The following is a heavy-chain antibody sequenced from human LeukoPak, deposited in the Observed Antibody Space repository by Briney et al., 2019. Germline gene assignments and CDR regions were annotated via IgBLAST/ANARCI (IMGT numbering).Heavy chain of an antibody. D-gene: IGHD3-10*01. V-gene: IGHV3-30*03. J-gene: IGHJ4*02. CDR2: ISYDGSNK. Sequence: GRSLRLSCVASGFTFRSYGMHWVRQAPGKGLEWVAVISYDGSNKYYADSVKGRFTISRDNSKNTLYLQMNSLRAEDTAVYYCASYGSGSLIDYWGQGTLVTVSS. CDR1: GFTFRSYG. CDR3: ASYGSGSLIDY.